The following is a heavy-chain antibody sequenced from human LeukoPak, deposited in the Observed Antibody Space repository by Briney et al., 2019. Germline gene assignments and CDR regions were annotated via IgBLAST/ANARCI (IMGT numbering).Heavy chain of an antibody. D-gene: IGHD6-19*01. CDR3: ASSGYSSGRYPSEFDY. J-gene: IGHJ4*02. CDR1: GFTFSSYS. V-gene: IGHV3-21*01. CDR2: ISSSSYT. Sequence: GGSLRLSCAASGFTFSSYSMNWVRQAPGKGLEWVSSISSSSYTYYADSVKGRFTISRDNAKNSLYLQMNSLRAEDTAVYYCASSGYSSGRYPSEFDYWGQGTLVTVSS.